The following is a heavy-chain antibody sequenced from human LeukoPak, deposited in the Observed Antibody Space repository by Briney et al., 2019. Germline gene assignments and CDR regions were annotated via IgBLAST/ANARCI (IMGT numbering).Heavy chain of an antibody. Sequence: ASVKVSFTASGYTFTVYYMHWVRQAPGQGLEWMGWINPNSGGTNYAQKFQGRVTMTRDTSISTAYMELSRLRSDDTAVYYCARLGVEDSSGWYDAFDIWGQGTMVTVSS. CDR3: ARLGVEDSSGWYDAFDI. CDR2: INPNSGGT. D-gene: IGHD3-22*01. V-gene: IGHV1-2*02. CDR1: GYTFTVYY. J-gene: IGHJ3*02.